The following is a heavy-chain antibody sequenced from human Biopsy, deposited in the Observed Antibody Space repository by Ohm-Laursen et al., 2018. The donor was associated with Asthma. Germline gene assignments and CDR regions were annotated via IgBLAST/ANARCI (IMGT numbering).Heavy chain of an antibody. Sequence: SETLSLTCIVSGDATSTSGSYWGWIRQSPGKGLEWIGSIYYSGRTYYNPSLESRVTISGNTSKNHFSLKETSVTAADTAVYYCARAVSSSSYWYFDLWGRGDLVTVSS. CDR2: IYYSGRT. V-gene: IGHV4-39*02. CDR1: GDATSTSGSY. D-gene: IGHD6-6*01. J-gene: IGHJ2*01. CDR3: ARAVSSSSYWYFDL.